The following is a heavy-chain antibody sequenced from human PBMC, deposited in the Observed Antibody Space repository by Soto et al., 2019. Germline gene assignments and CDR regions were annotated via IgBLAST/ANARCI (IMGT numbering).Heavy chain of an antibody. CDR2: ISGSGGST. CDR1: GFTFSSYA. Sequence: GGSLRLSCAASGFTFSSYAMSWVRQAPGKGLEWVSAISGSGGSTYYADSVKGRFTISRDNSKNTLYLQMNSLRAEDTAVYYCAKEAPVDTAMVRSPFNWFDPWGQGTLVTVSS. CDR3: AKEAPVDTAMVRSPFNWFDP. D-gene: IGHD5-18*01. J-gene: IGHJ5*02. V-gene: IGHV3-23*01.